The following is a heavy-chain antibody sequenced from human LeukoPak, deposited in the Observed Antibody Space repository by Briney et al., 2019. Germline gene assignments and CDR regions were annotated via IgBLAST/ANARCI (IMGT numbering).Heavy chain of an antibody. V-gene: IGHV3-21*01. J-gene: IGHJ4*02. D-gene: IGHD5-12*01. CDR1: GFTFSSYS. Sequence: GGSLRLSCAASGFTFSSYSMNWVRQAPGKGLEWVSSISSSSSYIYYADSVKGRFTISRDNAENSLYLQMNSLRAEDTAVYYCARENGKVATAPIDYWGQGTLVTVSS. CDR2: ISSSSSYI. CDR3: ARENGKVATAPIDY.